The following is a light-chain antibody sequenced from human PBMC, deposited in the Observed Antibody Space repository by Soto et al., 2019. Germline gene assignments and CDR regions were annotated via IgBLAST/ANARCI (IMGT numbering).Light chain of an antibody. CDR3: QQQGT. CDR2: AAS. V-gene: IGKV3-20*01. J-gene: IGKJ2*01. CDR1: QSLSSSY. Sequence: EIVLTQFPGTLSLSPGERATLSCRPSQSLSSSYLVWYQQKPGQAPRLLIYAASRRATGIPDRFSGSGSATEYTLTISRLEPKDSAVYFCQQQGTFGHGTKLEIK.